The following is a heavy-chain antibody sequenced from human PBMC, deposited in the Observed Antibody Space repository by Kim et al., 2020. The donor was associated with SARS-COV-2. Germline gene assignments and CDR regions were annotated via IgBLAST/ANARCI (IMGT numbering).Heavy chain of an antibody. CDR1: GYTFTSYD. CDR3: ATYDFWSGRIDY. CDR2: MNPNSGNT. V-gene: IGHV1-8*01. Sequence: ASVKVSCKASGYTFTSYDINWVRQATGQGLEWMGWMNPNSGNTGNAQKFQGRVTMTRNTSIRTAYMDRSSLRSEETAVDYCATYDFWSGRIDYWGQGTLV. D-gene: IGHD3-3*01. J-gene: IGHJ4*02.